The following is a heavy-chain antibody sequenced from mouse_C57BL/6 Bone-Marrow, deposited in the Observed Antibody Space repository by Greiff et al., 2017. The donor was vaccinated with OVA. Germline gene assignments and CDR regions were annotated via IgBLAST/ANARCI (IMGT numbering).Heavy chain of an antibody. Sequence: QVQLKESGPGLVQPSQSLSITCTVSGFSLTSYGVHWVRQSPGKGLEWLGVIWRGGSTDYNAAFMSRLSITKDNSKSQVFFKMNSLQADDTAIYYCAKIPLYYGSKWYFDVWGTGTTVTVSS. CDR3: AKIPLYYGSKWYFDV. CDR1: GFSLTSYG. V-gene: IGHV2-5*01. CDR2: IWRGGST. J-gene: IGHJ1*03. D-gene: IGHD1-1*01.